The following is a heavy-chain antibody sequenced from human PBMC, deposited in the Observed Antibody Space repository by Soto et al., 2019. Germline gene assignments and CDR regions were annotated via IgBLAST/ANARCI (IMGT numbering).Heavy chain of an antibody. Sequence: SETLSLTCTVSGGSIRVRDYYFSGIRQPPWKGLELIGCIYYSGSTYYNSSLKNRVTMSVDTSTNQFSLKLISVTAADTAIYYCARILTGAWFDPWGQGTLVTVSS. CDR1: GGSIRVRDYY. V-gene: IGHV4-39*01. CDR3: ARILTGAWFDP. CDR2: IYYSGST. D-gene: IGHD3-9*01. J-gene: IGHJ5*02.